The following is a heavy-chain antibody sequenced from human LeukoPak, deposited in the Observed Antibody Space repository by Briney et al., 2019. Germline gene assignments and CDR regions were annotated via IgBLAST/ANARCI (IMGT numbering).Heavy chain of an antibody. V-gene: IGHV3-23*01. Sequence: GGTLRLSCAASGFTFSSYGMSWVRQAPGKGLEWVSAISGSGGSTYYADSVKGRFTISRDNSKNTLYLQMDSLRAEDTAVYYCATLSRGEDAFDIWGQGTMVTVSS. J-gene: IGHJ3*02. CDR3: ATLSRGEDAFDI. D-gene: IGHD3-10*01. CDR2: ISGSGGST. CDR1: GFTFSSYG.